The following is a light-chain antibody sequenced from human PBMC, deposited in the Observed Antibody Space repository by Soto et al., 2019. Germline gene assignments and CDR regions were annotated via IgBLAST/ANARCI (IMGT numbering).Light chain of an antibody. CDR1: QSLSNN. CDR3: QHRRT. Sequence: EMVLTQSPATLSVSPGERATLSCRASQSLSNNLARYQQKPGQAPRLLIYGASTSATGIPARFSGSGSGTAFTLTISSLQSEDFAFYHCQHRRTFGQGTKVEIK. J-gene: IGKJ1*01. CDR2: GAS. V-gene: IGKV3-15*01.